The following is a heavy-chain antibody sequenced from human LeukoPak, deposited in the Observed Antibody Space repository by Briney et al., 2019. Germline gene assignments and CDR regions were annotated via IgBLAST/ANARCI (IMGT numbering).Heavy chain of an antibody. CDR1: GFTFSSYG. CDR2: IWYDGSNK. CDR3: ARAGGPPIAAAGFDI. D-gene: IGHD6-13*01. V-gene: IGHV3-33*01. Sequence: PGGSLRRSCAASGFTFSSYGMHWVRQAPGKGLEWVAVIWYDGSNKYYADSVKGRFTISRDNSKNTLYLQMNSLRAEDTAVYYCARAGGPPIAAAGFDIWGQGTMVTVSS. J-gene: IGHJ3*02.